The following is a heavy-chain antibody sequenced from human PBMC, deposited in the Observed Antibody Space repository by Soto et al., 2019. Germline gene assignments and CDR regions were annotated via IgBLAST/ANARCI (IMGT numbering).Heavy chain of an antibody. D-gene: IGHD1-26*01. CDR2: TYYRSKWYK. J-gene: IGHJ5*02. V-gene: IGHV6-1*01. CDR1: GDSVSSNSAA. Sequence: SETLSLTCAISGDSVSSNSAAWNWIRQSPSRGLEWLGRTYYRSKWYKEYAASVKSRITINPDTSKDQFSLQLNSVSPEDTAVYYCARTVGWLDPWGQGSLVTVSS. CDR3: ARTVGWLDP.